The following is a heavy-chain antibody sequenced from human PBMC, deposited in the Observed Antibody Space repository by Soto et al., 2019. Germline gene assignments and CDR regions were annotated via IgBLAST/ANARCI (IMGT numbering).Heavy chain of an antibody. Sequence: PGGSLRLSCAASGFTFSSYAMSWVRQAPGKGLEWVSAISGSGGSTYYADSVKGRFTISRDNSKNTLYLQMNSLRAEDTAVYYYALVPTGYYYGMDVWGQGTTVTVSS. V-gene: IGHV3-23*01. CDR3: ALVPTGYYYGMDV. CDR2: ISGSGGST. J-gene: IGHJ6*02. CDR1: GFTFSSYA. D-gene: IGHD2-8*02.